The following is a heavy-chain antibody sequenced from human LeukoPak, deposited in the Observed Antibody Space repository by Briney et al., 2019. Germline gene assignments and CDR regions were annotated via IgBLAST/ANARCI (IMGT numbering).Heavy chain of an antibody. CDR3: AKYPLSSGLFDY. Sequence: GGSLRLSCAASGFTVSSNYMSWVRQAPGKGLEWVSVIYSGGSTYYADSVKGRFTISRDNSKNTLYLQMNSLRAEDTAVYYCAKYPLSSGLFDYWGQGTLVTVSS. V-gene: IGHV3-66*02. J-gene: IGHJ4*02. CDR1: GFTVSSNY. CDR2: IYSGGST. D-gene: IGHD2/OR15-2a*01.